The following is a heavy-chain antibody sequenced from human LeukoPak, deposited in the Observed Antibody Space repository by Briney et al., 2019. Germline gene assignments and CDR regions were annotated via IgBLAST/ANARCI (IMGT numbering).Heavy chain of an antibody. Sequence: GGSLRLSCAASVFSFSTHSMTWVRPAPGKGWEWLSFISISGSSRHYADSVKGGFTISRDNAENSVYLLMNSQRTEDTAVYYCARGGIPHYSDNTGYFFGQFWGQGTRVTVSS. CDR2: ISISGSSR. V-gene: IGHV3-48*04. CDR1: VFSFSTHS. J-gene: IGHJ4*02. D-gene: IGHD3-22*01. CDR3: ARGGIPHYSDNTGYFFGQF.